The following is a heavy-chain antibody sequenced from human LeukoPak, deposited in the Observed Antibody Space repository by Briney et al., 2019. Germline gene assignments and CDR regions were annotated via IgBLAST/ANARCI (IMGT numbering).Heavy chain of an antibody. Sequence: SETLSLTCAGYGGSFSGYYWSWIRQPPGKGLEWIGEINHSGSTNYNPSLKSRVTISVDTSKNQFSLKLSSVTAADTAVYYCAREREDGYHPHFDYWGQGTLVTVSS. CDR3: AREREDGYHPHFDY. CDR1: GGSFSGYY. J-gene: IGHJ4*02. D-gene: IGHD5-12*01. CDR2: INHSGST. V-gene: IGHV4-34*01.